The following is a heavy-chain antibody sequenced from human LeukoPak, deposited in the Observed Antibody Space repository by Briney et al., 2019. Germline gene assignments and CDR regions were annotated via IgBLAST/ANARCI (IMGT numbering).Heavy chain of an antibody. D-gene: IGHD4-17*01. J-gene: IGHJ4*02. CDR3: ARDVPTTVTTYVQYYFDY. CDR2: INPNSGGT. CDR1: GYTFTGYY. V-gene: IGHV1-2*02. Sequence: ASVKVSCKASGYTFTGYYMHWVRQAPGQGLEWMGWINPNSGGTNYAQKFQGRVTMTRDTSISTAYMELSRLRSDDTAVCYCARDVPTTVTTYVQYYFDYWGQGTLVTVSS.